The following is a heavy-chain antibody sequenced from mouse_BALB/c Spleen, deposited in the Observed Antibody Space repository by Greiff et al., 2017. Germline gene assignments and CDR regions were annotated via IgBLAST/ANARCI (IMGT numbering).Heavy chain of an antibody. CDR2: ISYDGSN. CDR3: ARGGLRHAMDY. D-gene: IGHD2-4*01. V-gene: IGHV3-6*02. Sequence: EVKLVESGPGLVKPSQSLSLTCSVTGYSITSGYYWNWIRQFPGNKLEWMGYISYDGSNNYNPSLKNRISITRDTSKNQFFLKLNSVTTEDTATYYCARGGLRHAMDYWGQGTSVTVSS. J-gene: IGHJ4*01. CDR1: GYSITSGYY.